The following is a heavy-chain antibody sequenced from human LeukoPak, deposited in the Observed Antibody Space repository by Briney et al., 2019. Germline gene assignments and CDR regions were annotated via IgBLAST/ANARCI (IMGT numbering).Heavy chain of an antibody. V-gene: IGHV1-46*01. CDR1: GYTFTSYY. J-gene: IGHJ4*02. CDR3: VREKSGGYYDY. CDR2: IRPSGSST. D-gene: IGHD1-26*01. Sequence: GASVKVSCKASGYTFTSYYMHWVRQAPGQELEWMGTIRPSGSSTTYAQKIQGRVTMTWDMSTSTGYMELSSLRSEDTAVYYCVREKSGGYYDYWGRGTLVTVSS.